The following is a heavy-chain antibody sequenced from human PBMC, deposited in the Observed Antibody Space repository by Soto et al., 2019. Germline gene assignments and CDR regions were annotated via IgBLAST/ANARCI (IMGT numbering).Heavy chain of an antibody. D-gene: IGHD6-13*01. CDR1: GFTFSSYA. CDR2: ISGSGGST. Sequence: EVQLLESGGGLVQPGGSLRLSCAASGFTFSSYAMSWVRQAPGKGLEWVSAISGSGGSTYYADSVKGRFTISRDNSKNTLYLQMNSLRAYDTAVYYCAKGMRQQLVYIWFDPWGQGTLVTVSS. CDR3: AKGMRQQLVYIWFDP. J-gene: IGHJ5*02. V-gene: IGHV3-23*01.